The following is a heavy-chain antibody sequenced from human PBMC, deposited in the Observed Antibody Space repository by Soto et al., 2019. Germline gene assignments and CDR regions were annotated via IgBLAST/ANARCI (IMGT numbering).Heavy chain of an antibody. Sequence: SETLSLTCTVSGGSISSLNNYWGWIRQPPGKGLEWIAYIYSSGSAYYNPSLKSRVTMLVDTSKNQFSLKLSSVTAADTAVYYCARRSNFYYGFDYWGRGTLVTVSS. CDR1: GGSISSLNNY. D-gene: IGHD3-22*01. V-gene: IGHV4-39*07. J-gene: IGHJ4*02. CDR3: ARRSNFYYGFDY. CDR2: IYSSGSA.